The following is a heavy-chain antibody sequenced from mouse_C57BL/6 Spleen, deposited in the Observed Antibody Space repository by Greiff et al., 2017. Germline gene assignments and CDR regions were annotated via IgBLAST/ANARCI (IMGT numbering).Heavy chain of an antibody. CDR2: ISSGSSTI. CDR3: ARPHYYGSSPFAY. CDR1: GFTFSDYG. J-gene: IGHJ3*01. D-gene: IGHD1-1*01. Sequence: DVMLVESGGGLVKPGGSLKLSCAASGFTFSDYGMHWVRQAPEKGLEWVAYISSGSSTIYYADTVKGRFTISRDNAKNTLFLLMTSLRSEDTAMYYCARPHYYGSSPFAYWGQGTLVTVSA. V-gene: IGHV5-17*01.